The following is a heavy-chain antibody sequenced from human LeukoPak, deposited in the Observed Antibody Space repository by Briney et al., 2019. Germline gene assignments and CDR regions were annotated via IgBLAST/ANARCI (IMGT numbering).Heavy chain of an antibody. CDR1: GGSISSGSYY. V-gene: IGHV4-61*02. CDR3: ARECSSTSCYTGRGAGNWFDP. D-gene: IGHD2-2*02. CDR2: IYTSGST. J-gene: IGHJ5*02. Sequence: SETLSLTCTVSGGSISSGSYYWSWIRQPAGKGLEWIGRIYTSGSTNYNPSLKRRVTILVDTSKNQFSLKLSSVTAADTAVYYCARECSSTSCYTGRGAGNWFDPWGQGTLVTVSS.